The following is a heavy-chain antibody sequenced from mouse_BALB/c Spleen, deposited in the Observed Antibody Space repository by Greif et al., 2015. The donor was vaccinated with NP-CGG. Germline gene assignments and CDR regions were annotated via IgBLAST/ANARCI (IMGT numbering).Heavy chain of an antibody. CDR3: ATTVVATFAY. V-gene: IGHV1-7*01. CDR1: GYTFTSYW. J-gene: IGHJ3*01. CDR2: INPSTGYT. Sequence: QVQLQQSGAELAKPGASVKMSCKASGYTFTSYWMHWVKQRPGQGLEWIGYINPSTGYTEYNQKFKDEATLTADKSSSTAYMQLSSLTSEDSAVYYCATTVVATFAYWGQGTLVTVSA. D-gene: IGHD1-1*01.